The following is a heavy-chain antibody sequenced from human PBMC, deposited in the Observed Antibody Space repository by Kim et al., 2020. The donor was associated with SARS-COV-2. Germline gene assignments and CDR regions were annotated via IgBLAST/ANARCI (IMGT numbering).Heavy chain of an antibody. V-gene: IGHV1-3*01. CDR3: ARARMVVVAAYPYYYYYGMDV. CDR1: GYTFTSYA. D-gene: IGHD2-15*01. Sequence: ASVKVSCKASGYTFTSYAMHWVRQAPGQRLEWMGWINAGNGNTKYSQKFQGRVTITRDTSASTAYMELSSLRSEDTAVYYCARARMVVVAAYPYYYYYGMDVWGQGTTVTVSS. CDR2: INAGNGNT. J-gene: IGHJ6*02.